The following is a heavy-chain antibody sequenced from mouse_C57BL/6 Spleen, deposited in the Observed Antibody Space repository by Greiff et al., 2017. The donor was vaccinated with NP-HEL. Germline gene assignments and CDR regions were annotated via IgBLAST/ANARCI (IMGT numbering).Heavy chain of an antibody. D-gene: IGHD1-1*01. CDR2: INPNNGGT. CDR3: ARASDYYDSTYFGY. J-gene: IGHJ2*01. CDR1: GYTFTDYY. V-gene: IGHV1-26*01. Sequence: EVQLQQSGPELVKPGASVKISCKASGYTFTDYYMNWVKQSPGKSLEWIGDINPNNGGTSYNEKFKGKATLTVDKSSSTAYMELRSLTSEDSAVYYCARASDYYDSTYFGYWGQGTTLTVST.